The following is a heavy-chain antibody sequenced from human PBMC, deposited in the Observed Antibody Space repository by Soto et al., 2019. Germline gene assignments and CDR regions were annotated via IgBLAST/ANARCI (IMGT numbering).Heavy chain of an antibody. CDR3: AHRRGGYNWDDGYFDF. J-gene: IGHJ4*02. CDR1: GFSISTSGVG. Sequence: SGPTLVNPTQTLTLTCTFSGFSISTSGVGVGWIRQPPGKALDWLSFTYWDDDNCYNPSLKSRLTVAQDTSKSLVVLLMTNLDPVDTATYYCAHRRGGYNWDDGYFDFWGQGILVTVSS. V-gene: IGHV2-5*02. CDR2: TYWDDDN. D-gene: IGHD1-20*01.